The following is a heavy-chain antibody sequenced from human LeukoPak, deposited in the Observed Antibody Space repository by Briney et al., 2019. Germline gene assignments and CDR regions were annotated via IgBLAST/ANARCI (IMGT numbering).Heavy chain of an antibody. CDR3: ARHRVDFWSGYYLPLDY. D-gene: IGHD3-3*01. CDR1: GGSISSYY. CDR2: IYYSGST. J-gene: IGHJ4*02. Sequence: PSETLSLTCTVSGGSISSYYWSWIRQPPGKGLECIGYIYYSGSTYYNPSLKSRVTISVDTSKNQFSLKLSSVTAADTAMYYCARHRVDFWSGYYLPLDYWGQGTLVTVSS. V-gene: IGHV4-59*08.